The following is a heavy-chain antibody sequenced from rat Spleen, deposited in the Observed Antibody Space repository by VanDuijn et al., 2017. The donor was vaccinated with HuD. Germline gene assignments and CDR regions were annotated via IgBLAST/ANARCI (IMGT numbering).Heavy chain of an antibody. D-gene: IGHD1-6*01. V-gene: IGHV5-31*01. Sequence: EVQLVESGGGLVQPGRSLKLSCVASGFTFNNYWMTWIRQAPGTGLEWVASITTTGGSTYYPDSVKGRFTISRDNAKSTLYLQMNSLRSEDTATYYCTSLDMYTTDYYGPFDYWGQGVMVTVSS. CDR1: GFTFNNYW. J-gene: IGHJ2*01. CDR2: ITTTGGST. CDR3: TSLDMYTTDYYGPFDY.